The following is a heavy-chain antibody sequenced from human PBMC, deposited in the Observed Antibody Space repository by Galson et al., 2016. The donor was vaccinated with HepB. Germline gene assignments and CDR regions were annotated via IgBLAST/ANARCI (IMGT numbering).Heavy chain of an antibody. D-gene: IGHD3-10*01. J-gene: IGHJ4*02. Sequence: SLRLSCADAGFTLSGFAMHWVRQAPGKGLEYVAGLNKSNNGGTTHYADSVKGKFTISRDDSKNTLYLQMSSLTVDDTAVYYWVKDRGGTVRDFDSWGQGTLVTVSS. CDR3: VKDRGGTVRDFDS. V-gene: IGHV3-64D*06. CDR2: LNKSNNGGTT. CDR1: GFTLSGFA.